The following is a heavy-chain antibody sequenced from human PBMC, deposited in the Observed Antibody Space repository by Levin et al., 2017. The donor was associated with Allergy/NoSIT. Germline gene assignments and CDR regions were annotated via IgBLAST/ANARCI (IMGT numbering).Heavy chain of an antibody. V-gene: IGHV3-73*01. CDR2: IRTKVDNYET. J-gene: IGHJ4*02. Sequence: GGSLRLSCAASGFTFSGPIIHWVRQASGKGLEWVGLIRTKVDNYETAYGAPVRGRFTVSRDDSKNTAYLQMNSLKTEDTAIYYCSIPATRTRNSWGQGTLVTVSS. D-gene: IGHD1-1*01. CDR1: GFTFSGPI. CDR3: SIPATRTRNS.